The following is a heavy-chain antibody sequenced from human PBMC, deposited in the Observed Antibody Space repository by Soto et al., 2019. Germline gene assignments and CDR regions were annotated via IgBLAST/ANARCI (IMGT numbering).Heavy chain of an antibody. Sequence: VGSLRLSCAASGFTFNDYDMSWIRQAPGKGLELVSYISSSSSYTNYAASVKCRFHISGDNAKNSLYLQMSSLRAEDTAVYYCARDQKGTTSYYYSMDVWGQGXTVTVSS. CDR1: GFTFNDYD. D-gene: IGHD4-17*01. CDR2: ISSSSSYT. V-gene: IGHV3-11*06. J-gene: IGHJ6*02. CDR3: ARDQKGTTSYYYSMDV.